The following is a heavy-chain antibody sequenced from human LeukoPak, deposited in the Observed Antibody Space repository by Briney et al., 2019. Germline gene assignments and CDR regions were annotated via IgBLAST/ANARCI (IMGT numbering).Heavy chain of an antibody. CDR2: ISSSGDYI. J-gene: IGHJ2*01. CDR3: VRDLVRGVHPVFYFDL. V-gene: IGHV3-21*01. CDR1: GFPFSDYS. Sequence: GGSLRLSCAASGFPFSDYSMNWVRRARGKGLEWVSSISSSGDYIYSADSVKGRFTISRDNAKNSLYLQMTNLSAEDTAVYFCVRDLVRGVHPVFYFDLWGRGTLVTVSS. D-gene: IGHD3-10*01.